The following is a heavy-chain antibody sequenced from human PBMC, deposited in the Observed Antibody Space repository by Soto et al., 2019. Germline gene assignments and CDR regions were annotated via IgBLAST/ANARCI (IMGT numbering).Heavy chain of an antibody. D-gene: IGHD5-12*01. CDR3: ARGGTIAVTTIGDY. Sequence: PRGSLRLSCGASGFTFRSYNMNWVRLAPGKGLDWVSYISSTSSTIYYADSVKGRFTISRDNAKNSLYLQMNSLRDDDTAMYYCARGGTIAVTTIGDYWGQGTLVTVSS. CDR2: ISSTSSTI. V-gene: IGHV3-48*02. CDR1: GFTFRSYN. J-gene: IGHJ4*01.